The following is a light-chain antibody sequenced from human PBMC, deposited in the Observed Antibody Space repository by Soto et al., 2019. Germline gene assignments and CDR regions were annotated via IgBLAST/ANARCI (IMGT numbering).Light chain of an antibody. J-gene: IGKJ4*01. CDR2: EVS. CDR1: QSLLFFNGITY. V-gene: IGKV2-30*01. Sequence: EVVLTQSPLSLPVTVGQPATVSGRSSQSLLFFNGITYLTWFHQRPGQPPRRLISEVSNRDSGVADRVSGSGSGTDFTLEVSRVEAEDVGLFYCMQGTHWPLTFGGGTRVEI. CDR3: MQGTHWPLT.